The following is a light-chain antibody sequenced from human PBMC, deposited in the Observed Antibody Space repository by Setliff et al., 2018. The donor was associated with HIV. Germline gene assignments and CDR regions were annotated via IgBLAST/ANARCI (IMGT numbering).Light chain of an antibody. CDR3: SSYTSSTPLYV. V-gene: IGLV2-14*03. Sequence: QSVLTQPASVSGSPGQSITISCTGSSSDVGGYNYVSWYQQHPGKAPKLMIYAVSNRPSGVSNRFSGSKSGNTASPTISGLQAEDEADYYCSSYTSSTPLYVFGTGTKVT. J-gene: IGLJ1*01. CDR1: SSDVGGYNY. CDR2: AVS.